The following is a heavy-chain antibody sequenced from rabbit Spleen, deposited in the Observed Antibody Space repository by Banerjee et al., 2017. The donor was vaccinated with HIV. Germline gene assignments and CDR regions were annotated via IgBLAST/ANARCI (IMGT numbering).Heavy chain of an antibody. CDR2: IDPVFGIT. CDR3: ARGSATMTMVITGFYFNL. J-gene: IGHJ4*01. Sequence: QLEESAGGLVQPGGSLKLSCKASGFTLSSYYMNWVRQAPGKGLEWIGYIDPVFGITYYANWVSGRFSISRENAQNTVFLQMTSLTAADTATYFCARGSATMTMVITGFYFNLWGPGTLVTVS. CDR1: GFTLSSYY. D-gene: IGHD2-1*01. V-gene: IGHV1S7*01.